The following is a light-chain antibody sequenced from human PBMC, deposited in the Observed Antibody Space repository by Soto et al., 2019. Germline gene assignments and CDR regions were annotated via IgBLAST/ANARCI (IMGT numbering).Light chain of an antibody. CDR2: DAS. V-gene: IGKV3-11*01. CDR1: QSVSSY. CDR3: PQGFT. J-gene: IGKJ3*01. Sequence: EIVLTQSPATLSLSPGERATLSCRARQSVSSYLAWYQQKPGQAPRLLIYDASNRATGIPARFSGSGSGTDFALTISSLEPEDFAVYDCPQGFTFGPGTKVDIK.